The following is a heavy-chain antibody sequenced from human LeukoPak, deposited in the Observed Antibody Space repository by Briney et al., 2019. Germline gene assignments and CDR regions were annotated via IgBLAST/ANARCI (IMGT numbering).Heavy chain of an antibody. CDR2: ISGSGGST. J-gene: IGHJ3*02. Sequence: GGSLRLSCAASGFTFSSYAMSWVRQAPGKGLEWVSAISGSGGSTYYADSVKGRFTISRDNSKNTLYLQMNSLRAEDTAVYYCAKDLLEVGYCSSWYVRRGGSFDIWGQGTMVTVSS. CDR3: AKDLLEVGYCSSWYVRRGGSFDI. D-gene: IGHD6-13*01. CDR1: GFTFSSYA. V-gene: IGHV3-23*01.